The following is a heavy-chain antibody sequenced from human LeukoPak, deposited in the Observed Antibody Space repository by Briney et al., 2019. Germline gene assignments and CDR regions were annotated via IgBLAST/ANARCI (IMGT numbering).Heavy chain of an antibody. CDR3: ARAGYSYGTGYYFDY. CDR2: IYYTGAT. Sequence: TLFLTWSVTGGSGSSVYWGWIRLTPGKGLEWIGYIYYTGATYYNPSLKSRVTISLDTSKNQFSLKLSSVTAADAAVYYCARAGYSYGTGYYFDYWGQGALVTVSS. J-gene: IGHJ4*02. D-gene: IGHD5-18*01. V-gene: IGHV4-59*02. CDR1: GGSGSSVY.